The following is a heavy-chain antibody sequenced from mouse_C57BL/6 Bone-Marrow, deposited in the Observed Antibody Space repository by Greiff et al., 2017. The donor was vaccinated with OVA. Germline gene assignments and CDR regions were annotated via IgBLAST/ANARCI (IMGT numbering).Heavy chain of an antibody. CDR3: ARRGDLLLRYDYAMDY. D-gene: IGHD1-1*01. CDR1: GFTFSDYY. CDR2: ISNGGGST. V-gene: IGHV5-12*01. J-gene: IGHJ4*01. Sequence: EVKVVESGGGLVQPGGSLKLSCAASGFTFSDYYMYWVRQTPEKRLEWVAYISNGGGSTYYPDTVKGRFTISRDNAKNTLYLQMSRLKSEDTAMYYCARRGDLLLRYDYAMDYWGQGTSVTVSS.